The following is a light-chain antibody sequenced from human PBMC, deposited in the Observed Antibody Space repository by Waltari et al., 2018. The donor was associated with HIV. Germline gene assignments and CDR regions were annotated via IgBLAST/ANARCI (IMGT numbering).Light chain of an antibody. V-gene: IGKV4-1*01. CDR2: WAS. CDR3: QHYYNTPRR. CDR1: QSLYKSNNKNY. J-gene: IGKJ1*01. Sequence: DLVMTQSPDSLAVSLRESATLHCKPRQSLYKSNNKNYLAWYQQKPGQPPKLLISWASTRESGVPDRFSGSGSGTDFTLTISSLQAEDVAVYYCQHYYNTPRRFGQGTKVEI.